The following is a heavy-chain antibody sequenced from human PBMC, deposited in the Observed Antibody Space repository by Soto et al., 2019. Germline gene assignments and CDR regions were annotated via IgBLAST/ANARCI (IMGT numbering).Heavy chain of an antibody. J-gene: IGHJ6*02. D-gene: IGHD6-6*01. Sequence: ESLKISCKGSGYGFTSYWIGWVRQMPGKGLEWMGIIYPGDSDTRYSPSFQGQVTISADKSISTAYLQWSSLKASDTAMYYCARHGAVSSSAQFYYYYGMDVWGQGTTVTVSS. CDR2: IYPGDSDT. CDR1: GYGFTSYW. CDR3: ARHGAVSSSAQFYYYYGMDV. V-gene: IGHV5-51*01.